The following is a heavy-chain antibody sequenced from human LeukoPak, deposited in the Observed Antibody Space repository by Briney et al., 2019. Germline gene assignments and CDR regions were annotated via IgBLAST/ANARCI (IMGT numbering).Heavy chain of an antibody. CDR2: IYSGGST. CDR1: GFTVNSNY. D-gene: IGHD4-23*01. Sequence: PGGSLRLSCVASGFTVNSNYMFWVRQAPGKGLEWVSVIYSGGSTCYADSVKGRFTISRDNSKNTLYLQMNSLRVEDTAVYYCARASGGQDWYFDLWGRGTLVTVSS. V-gene: IGHV3-66*01. CDR3: ARASGGQDWYFDL. J-gene: IGHJ2*01.